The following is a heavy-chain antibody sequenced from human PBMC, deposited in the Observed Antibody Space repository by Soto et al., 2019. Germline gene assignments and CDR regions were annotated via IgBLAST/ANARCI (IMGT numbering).Heavy chain of an antibody. J-gene: IGHJ6*02. D-gene: IGHD2-2*02. Sequence: GGSLRLSCAASGFTFSRYWMSWVRQAPGKGLEWVANIKQDGSEKYYVDSVKGRFTISRDNAKNSLYLQMNSLRAEDTAVYYCARALVVPAAIVHYYYGMDVWGQGTTVTVSS. CDR3: ARALVVPAAIVHYYYGMDV. CDR1: GFTFSRYW. V-gene: IGHV3-7*03. CDR2: IKQDGSEK.